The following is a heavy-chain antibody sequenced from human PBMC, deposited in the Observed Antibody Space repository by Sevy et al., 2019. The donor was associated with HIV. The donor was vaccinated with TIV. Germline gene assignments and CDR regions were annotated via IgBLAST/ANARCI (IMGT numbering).Heavy chain of an antibody. Sequence: GGSLRLSCVASAFTFSTYSMHWVRQAPGKGLEWLSYISGRGSTIYYPDSVKGRFTISRDNAKNSLYLQMNSLRDDDTAMYYCAREVKHSDSSGYYRGYYFDYWGQGTQVTVSS. D-gene: IGHD3-22*01. V-gene: IGHV3-48*02. J-gene: IGHJ4*02. CDR3: AREVKHSDSSGYYRGYYFDY. CDR2: ISGRGSTI. CDR1: AFTFSTYS.